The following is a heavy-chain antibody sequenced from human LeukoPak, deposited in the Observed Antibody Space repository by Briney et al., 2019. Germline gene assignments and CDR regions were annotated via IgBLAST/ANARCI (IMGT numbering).Heavy chain of an antibody. V-gene: IGHV4-59*01. CDR3: ARDYEAAAGTLDY. Sequence: SETLSLTCTVSGGSIRSYYWSWIRQPPGKGLEWIGYIYYSGSTNYNPSLKSRVTISVDTSKNQFSLKLSSVTAADTAVYYCARDYEAAAGTLDYWGQGTLVTVSS. D-gene: IGHD6-13*01. J-gene: IGHJ4*02. CDR2: IYYSGST. CDR1: GGSIRSYY.